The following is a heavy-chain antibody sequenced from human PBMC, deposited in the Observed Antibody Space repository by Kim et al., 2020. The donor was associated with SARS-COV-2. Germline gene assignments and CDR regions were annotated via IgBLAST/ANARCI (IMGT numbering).Heavy chain of an antibody. J-gene: IGHJ4*02. D-gene: IGHD1-26*01. CDR3: ARGWVGATAFDY. V-gene: IGHV4-34*01. Sequence: TSHPSLKSRVTISVDTSKNQFSLKLSSVTAADTAVYYCARGWVGATAFDYWGQGTLVTVSS.